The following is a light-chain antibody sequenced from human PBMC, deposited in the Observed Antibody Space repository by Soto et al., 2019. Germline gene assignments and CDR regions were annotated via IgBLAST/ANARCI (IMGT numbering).Light chain of an antibody. J-gene: IGKJ1*01. CDR3: QRYDSVPRT. Sequence: DIQMTQSPSTLSASVGDRVTITCRASQSISSWLAWYQQKPGKAPKLLMYDASTLQSGASSRFSGSGSGTVFTLTINSLQPEDVGSYYCQRYDSVPRTFGQGTKVEVK. CDR2: DAS. CDR1: QSISSW. V-gene: IGKV1-27*01.